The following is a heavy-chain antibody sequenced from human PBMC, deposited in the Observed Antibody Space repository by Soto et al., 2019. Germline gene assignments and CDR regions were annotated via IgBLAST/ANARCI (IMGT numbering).Heavy chain of an antibody. CDR1: GGTFSSYA. Sequence: QVQLVQSGAEVKKPGSSVKVSCKASGGTFSSYAISWVRQAPGQGLEWMGGIITIFGTAHYAQKFQGRVTITADDSTSTAYMKLNRLSSENTAVYYCASRYGGGENWFDPRGQGTLVTVSS. D-gene: IGHD3-10*01. CDR3: ASRYGGGENWFDP. J-gene: IGHJ5*02. V-gene: IGHV1-69*12. CDR2: IITIFGTA.